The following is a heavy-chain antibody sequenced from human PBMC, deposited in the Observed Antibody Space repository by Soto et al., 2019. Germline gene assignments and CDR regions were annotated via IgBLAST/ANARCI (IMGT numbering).Heavy chain of an antibody. V-gene: IGHV1-46*01. CDR3: ARSSGGNFGIIIEGSNWFDP. D-gene: IGHD3-3*01. Sequence: ASVKVSCKAPGDTFTSYYLNWVRQAPGQGLEWMGVINTHGGSTKYAQKFQGRVTMTRDTSRSTVYMELRSLRSDDTAIYYCARSSGGNFGIIIEGSNWFDPWGQGTLVTVSS. CDR1: GDTFTSYY. CDR2: INTHGGST. J-gene: IGHJ5*02.